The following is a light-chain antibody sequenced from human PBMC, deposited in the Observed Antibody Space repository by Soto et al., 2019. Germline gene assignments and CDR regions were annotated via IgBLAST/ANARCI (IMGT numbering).Light chain of an antibody. CDR3: QQARRFPIT. CDR1: QDISYW. J-gene: IGKJ5*01. V-gene: IGKV1-12*01. CDR2: TSS. Sequence: DIHMTQSPSFVSASVGDRVTVTCRASQDISYWLAWYQQKPGKAPNLLIYTSSTLGSGVPSRFSGSGSGTDFTLTISSLQPEDFGTYYCQQARRFPITFGQGTRLEIK.